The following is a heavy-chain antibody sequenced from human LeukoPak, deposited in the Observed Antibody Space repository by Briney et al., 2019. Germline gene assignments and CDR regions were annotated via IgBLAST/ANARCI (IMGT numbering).Heavy chain of an antibody. J-gene: IGHJ4*02. CDR1: EFTFSSYA. Sequence: PGGSLRLSCAASEFTFSSYAMSWVRQAPGKGLGWVSPISGSGGSTYYADSVKGRFTISRDNSKNTLYLQMNSLRAEDTAVYYCAVPQIVVVPAAIEGDYWGQGTLVTVSS. CDR3: AVPQIVVVPAAIEGDY. CDR2: ISGSGGST. V-gene: IGHV3-23*01. D-gene: IGHD2-2*01.